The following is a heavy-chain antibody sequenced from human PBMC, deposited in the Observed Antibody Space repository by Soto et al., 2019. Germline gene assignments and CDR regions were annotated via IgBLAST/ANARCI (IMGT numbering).Heavy chain of an antibody. CDR1: GGSVSSGSYY. Sequence: SDTLSLTCSVSGGSVSSGSYYWSWIRQPPGKGLEWIGYIYYSGSTNYNPSLKSRVTISVDTSKNQFSLKLSSVTAADTAVYYCALGGYDRYYYYYGMDVWGQGTTVTVS. CDR2: IYYSGST. V-gene: IGHV4-61*01. J-gene: IGHJ6*02. D-gene: IGHD5-12*01. CDR3: ALGGYDRYYYYYGMDV.